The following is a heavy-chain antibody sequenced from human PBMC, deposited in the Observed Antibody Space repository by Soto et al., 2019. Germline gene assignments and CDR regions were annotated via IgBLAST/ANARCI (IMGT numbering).Heavy chain of an antibody. CDR3: ARDGILGSGRNVRYYYYGMDV. Sequence: ASVKVSCKASGYTFTSYYMHWVRQAPGQGLEWMGIINPSGGSTSYAQKFQGRVTMTRGTSTSTVYMELSSLRSEDTAVYYCARDGILGSGRNVRYYYYGMDVWGQGTTVTVSS. D-gene: IGHD3-10*01. V-gene: IGHV1-46*01. J-gene: IGHJ6*02. CDR2: INPSGGST. CDR1: GYTFTSYY.